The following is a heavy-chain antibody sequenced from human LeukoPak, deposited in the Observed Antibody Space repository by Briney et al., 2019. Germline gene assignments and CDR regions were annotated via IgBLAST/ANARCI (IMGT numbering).Heavy chain of an antibody. CDR1: GFMFSSYY. CDR2: ISQDGNER. D-gene: IGHD2-8*02. V-gene: IGHV3-7*01. Sequence: GGSLSLSCAASGFMFSSYYMNWVRQAPGKGLEWVASISQDGNERHFVDSVKGRFTISRDNAKSSLYVEMNSLRGEDTAVYYCAAGNFGLGYFTRGGFEFWGQGTVVTVSS. J-gene: IGHJ3*01. CDR3: AAGNFGLGYFTRGGFEF.